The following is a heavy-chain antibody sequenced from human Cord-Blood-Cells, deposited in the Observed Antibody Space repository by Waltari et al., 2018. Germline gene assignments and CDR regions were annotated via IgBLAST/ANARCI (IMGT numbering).Heavy chain of an antibody. D-gene: IGHD1-1*01. CDR2: IYYSGST. CDR1: GGSLSSGRYY. J-gene: IGHJ3*02. CDR3: ARVTQLDAFDI. Sequence: QVQLQESGPGLVKPSEPLSLTCTVSGGSLSSGRYYWSLIRQPPGKGLEWIGYIYYSGSTNYNPSLKSRVTISVDTSKNQFSLKLSSVTAADTAVYYCARVTQLDAFDIWGQGTMVTVSS. V-gene: IGHV4-61*01.